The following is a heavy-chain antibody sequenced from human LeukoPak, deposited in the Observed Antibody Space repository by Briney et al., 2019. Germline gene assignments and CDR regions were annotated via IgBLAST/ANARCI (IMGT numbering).Heavy chain of an antibody. J-gene: IGHJ4*02. CDR3: ARERKSSGWATTYYFDY. CDR1: GFTFSSYA. D-gene: IGHD6-19*01. V-gene: IGHV3-30*04. Sequence: GGSLRLSCAASGFTFSSYAMSWVRQAPGKGLEWVAVISYDGSNKYYADSVKGRFTISRDNSKNTLYLQMNSLRAEDTAVYYCARERKSSGWATTYYFDYWGQGTLVTVSS. CDR2: ISYDGSNK.